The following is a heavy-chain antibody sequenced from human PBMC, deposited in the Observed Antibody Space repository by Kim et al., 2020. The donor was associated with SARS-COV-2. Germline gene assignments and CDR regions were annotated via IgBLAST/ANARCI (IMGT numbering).Heavy chain of an antibody. V-gene: IGHV3-15*01. D-gene: IGHD1-26*01. CDR2: IKSKTDGGTT. CDR3: TTDGSGSYLSDYYYYGMDV. CDR1: GFTFSNAW. Sequence: GGSLRLSCAASGFTFSNAWMSWVRQAPGKGLEWVGRIKSKTDGGTTDYAAPVKGRFTISRDDSKNTLYLQMNSLKTEDTAVYYCTTDGSGSYLSDYYYYGMDVWGQGTTVTVSS. J-gene: IGHJ6*02.